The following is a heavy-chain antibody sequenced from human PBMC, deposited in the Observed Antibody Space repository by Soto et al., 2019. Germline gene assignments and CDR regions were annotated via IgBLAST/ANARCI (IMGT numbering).Heavy chain of an antibody. CDR3: ARRVGDSSGYYPDY. Sequence: PSETLSLTCPVSGGYISSSSYYWGWIRQPPGKGLEWIGSIYYSGSTYYNPSLKSRVTISVDTSKNQFSLKLSSVTAADTAVYYCARRVGDSSGYYPDYWGQGTLVTVSS. V-gene: IGHV4-39*01. CDR2: IYYSGST. D-gene: IGHD3-22*01. J-gene: IGHJ4*02. CDR1: GGYISSSSYY.